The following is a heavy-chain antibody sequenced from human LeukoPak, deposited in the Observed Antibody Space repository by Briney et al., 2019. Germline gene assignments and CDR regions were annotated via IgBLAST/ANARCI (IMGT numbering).Heavy chain of an antibody. CDR1: GFTFSSYG. Sequence: GGSLRLSCAASGFTFSSYGMHWVRQAPGKGLEWVAVIWYDGSNKYYADSVKGRFTISRDNSKNTLYLQMNGLRAEDTAVYYCAKDAATTLEYYYYYMDVWGKGTTVTVSS. J-gene: IGHJ6*03. V-gene: IGHV3-33*06. CDR2: IWYDGSNK. CDR3: AKDAATTLEYYYYYMDV. D-gene: IGHD5-12*01.